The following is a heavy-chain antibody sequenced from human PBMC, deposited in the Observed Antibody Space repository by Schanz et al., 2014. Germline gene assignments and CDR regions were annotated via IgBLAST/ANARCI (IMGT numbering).Heavy chain of an antibody. J-gene: IGHJ4*02. D-gene: IGHD6-19*01. V-gene: IGHV3-21*04. CDR2: ISTSGTYM. CDR1: GFIFRSFG. Sequence: EVQLLESGGGLVQPGGSLRLSCATSGFIFRSFGIHWVRQAPGKGLEWVSSISTSGTYMYIADSLKGRLTISRDDAKSSLYLQMNSLRVEDTAVYYCAASSGWHPSTDYWGQGTLVTVSS. CDR3: AASSGWHPSTDY.